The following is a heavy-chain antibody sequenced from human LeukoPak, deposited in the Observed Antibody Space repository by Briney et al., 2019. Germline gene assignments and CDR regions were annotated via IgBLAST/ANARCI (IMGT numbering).Heavy chain of an antibody. D-gene: IGHD2-15*01. CDR3: ARSGTRSPRGYCSGGSCYSGGDYYYYYMDV. J-gene: IGHJ6*03. V-gene: IGHV4-34*01. CDR2: INHSGST. Sequence: PSETLSLTCAVYGGSFSGYYWSWIRQPPGKGLEWIGEINHSGSTNYNPSLKSRVTISVDTSKNQFSLKLSSVTAADTAVYYCARSGTRSPRGYCSGGSCYSGGDYYYYYMDVWGKGTTVTISS. CDR1: GGSFSGYY.